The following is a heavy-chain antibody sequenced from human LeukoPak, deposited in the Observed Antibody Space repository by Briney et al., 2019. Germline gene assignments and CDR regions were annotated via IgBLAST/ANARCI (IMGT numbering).Heavy chain of an antibody. Sequence: GGSLRLSCAGSGFRFSSHGMHWVRQAPGKGLEWLGYIWYDGSNPDYVDPVKGRFTISRDNYKNTVYLQMNSLRAEDTAAYHCARFVGSDYTGSFDLWGQGTPVTVSS. J-gene: IGHJ4*02. V-gene: IGHV3-33*01. CDR1: GFRFSSHG. D-gene: IGHD3-10*01. CDR2: IWYDGSNP. CDR3: ARFVGSDYTGSFDL.